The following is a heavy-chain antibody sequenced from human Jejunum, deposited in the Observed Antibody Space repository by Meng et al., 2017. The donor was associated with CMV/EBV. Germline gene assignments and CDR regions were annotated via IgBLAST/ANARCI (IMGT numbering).Heavy chain of an antibody. CDR1: GYSFNDSY. CDR2: INTKSGGT. Sequence: SGYSFNDSYMHWVRQAPGQGLESMGWINTKSGGTNYAQKFHGRLTMTRDTSISTAYMELSSLRFDDTAVYYCASGGPTVSGLAVDHWGQGTLVTVSS. V-gene: IGHV1-2*02. CDR3: ASGGPTVSGLAVDH. J-gene: IGHJ4*02. D-gene: IGHD4-11*01.